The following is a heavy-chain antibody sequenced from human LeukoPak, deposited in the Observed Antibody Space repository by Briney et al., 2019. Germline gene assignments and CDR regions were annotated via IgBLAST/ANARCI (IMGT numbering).Heavy chain of an antibody. CDR2: MYYSGST. CDR1: GDSLTGSSYY. D-gene: IGHD3-16*02. J-gene: IGHJ4*02. CDR3: ARGMITFGGVIVNRGLYFDY. V-gene: IGHV4-39*07. Sequence: SETLSLTCTVSGDSLTGSSYYWGWIRPPPGKGLEWIGSMYYSGSTHSNPSLKSRVTISADTSKNQFSLKLSAVTAADTAVYYCARGMITFGGVIVNRGLYFDYWGQGTLVTVSS.